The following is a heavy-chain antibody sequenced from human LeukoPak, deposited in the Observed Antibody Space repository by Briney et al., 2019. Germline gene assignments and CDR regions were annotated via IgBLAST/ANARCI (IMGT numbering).Heavy chain of an antibody. CDR2: INHSGST. CDR1: GGSFSGYY. Sequence: PSETLSLTCAAYGGSFSGYYWSWIRQPPGKGLEWIGEINHSGSTNYNPSLKSRVTISVDTSKNQFSLKLSSVTAGDTAVYYCARGITMVRGENWFDPWGQGTLVTVSS. CDR3: ARGITMVRGENWFDP. V-gene: IGHV4-34*01. D-gene: IGHD3-10*01. J-gene: IGHJ5*02.